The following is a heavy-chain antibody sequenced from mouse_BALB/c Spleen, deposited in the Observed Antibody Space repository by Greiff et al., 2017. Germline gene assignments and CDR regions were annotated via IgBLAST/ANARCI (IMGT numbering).Heavy chain of an antibody. CDR1: GYTFTSYT. CDR2: INPSSGYT. J-gene: IGHJ1*01. V-gene: IGHV1-4*01. CDR3: ARPHITTAFYWYFDV. D-gene: IGHD1-2*01. Sequence: QVQLQQSGAELARPGASVKMSCKASGYTFTSYTMHWVKQRPGQGLEWIGYINPSSGYTNYNQKFKDKATLTADKSSSTAYMQLSSLTSEDSAVYYCARPHITTAFYWYFDVWGAGTTVTVAS.